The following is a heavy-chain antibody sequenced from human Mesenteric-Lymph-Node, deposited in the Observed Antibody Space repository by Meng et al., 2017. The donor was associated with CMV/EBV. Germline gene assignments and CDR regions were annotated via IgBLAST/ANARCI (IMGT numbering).Heavy chain of an antibody. Sequence: GESLKISCAASAFTFSSFNMNWVRQAPGKGLEWVSSITSSGSHTYYTDSVKGRFTVSRDNAKNSLFLLMNSLRADDTAVYYCARFSGGFDYWSQGTLVTVSS. V-gene: IGHV3-21*01. CDR2: ITSSGSHT. CDR1: AFTFSSFN. D-gene: IGHD3-16*01. J-gene: IGHJ4*02. CDR3: ARFSGGFDY.